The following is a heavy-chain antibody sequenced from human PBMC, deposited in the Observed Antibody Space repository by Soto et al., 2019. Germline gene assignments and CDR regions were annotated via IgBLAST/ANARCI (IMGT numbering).Heavy chain of an antibody. CDR2: ISRNSDSS. Sequence: EVHLVESGGGLVQPGRSLRLSCVASGFTFDDYAMHWVRQAPGKGLEWVSGISRNSDSSGYADSVKGRFTISRDNAKNSLFLQMNSLRAEDTALYFCAKDTYIMVGGTHIDFWGRGTLVTVSS. CDR3: AKDTYIMVGGTHIDF. V-gene: IGHV3-9*01. CDR1: GFTFDDYA. J-gene: IGHJ4*02. D-gene: IGHD1-26*01.